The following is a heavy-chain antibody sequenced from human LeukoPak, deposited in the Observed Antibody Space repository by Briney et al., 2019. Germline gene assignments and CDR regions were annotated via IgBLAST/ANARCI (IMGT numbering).Heavy chain of an antibody. CDR2: IYYSGST. J-gene: IGHJ4*02. CDR1: GGSISSYY. CDR3: ARRRASAAAGTFNYFDY. Sequence: PSETLSLTCTVSGGSISSYYWSWIRQPPGKGLEWIGYIYYSGSTNYNPSLKSRVTISVDTSKNQFSLKLSSVTAADTAVYYCARRRASAAAGTFNYFDYWGQGTLVTVSS. D-gene: IGHD6-13*01. V-gene: IGHV4-59*08.